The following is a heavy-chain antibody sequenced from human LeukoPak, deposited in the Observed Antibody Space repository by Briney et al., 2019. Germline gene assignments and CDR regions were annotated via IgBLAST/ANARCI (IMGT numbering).Heavy chain of an antibody. CDR1: GFTFGDYG. CDR3: TRRGDPNYYYYGMDV. D-gene: IGHD2-21*02. J-gene: IGHJ6*02. CDR2: FRSKAFGGTT. V-gene: IGHV3-49*04. Sequence: GGSLRLSCTPSGFTFGDYGMSWVRQAPGKGLEWVGLFRSKAFGGTTEYAASVKGRFTISRDDSKSSAYLQMNSLKTEDTAVYYCTRRGDPNYYYYGMDVWGQGTTVTVSS.